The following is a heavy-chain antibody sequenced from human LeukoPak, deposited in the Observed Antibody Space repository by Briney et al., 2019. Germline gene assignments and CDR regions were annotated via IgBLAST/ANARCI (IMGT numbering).Heavy chain of an antibody. J-gene: IGHJ5*02. V-gene: IGHV1-69*01. CDR1: GGTFSSYA. D-gene: IGHD2-2*01. CDR3: ASDYCSSTSCETGRFDP. Sequence: SVKVSCKASGGTFSSYAISWVRQAPGQGLEWMGGIIPIFGTANYAQKFQGRVTITADESTSTAYMELSSLRSEDTAVYYCASDYCSSTSCETGRFDPWGQGTLVTVSS. CDR2: IIPIFGTA.